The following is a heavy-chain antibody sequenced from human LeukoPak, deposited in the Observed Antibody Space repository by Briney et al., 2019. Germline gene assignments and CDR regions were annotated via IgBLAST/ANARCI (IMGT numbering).Heavy chain of an antibody. CDR3: ARGHYYGSGDVFFDC. Sequence: SQTLSLTCTVSGSSISSGGYYWTWIRQHPGKGVEWIGDIYYSGSTSYNPSHKRRLTISVDTSNNQFSLKVTSVTAADAAVYYCARGHYYGSGDVFFDCWGQGALVTVSS. D-gene: IGHD3-10*01. V-gene: IGHV4-31*03. J-gene: IGHJ4*02. CDR2: IYYSGST. CDR1: GSSISSGGYY.